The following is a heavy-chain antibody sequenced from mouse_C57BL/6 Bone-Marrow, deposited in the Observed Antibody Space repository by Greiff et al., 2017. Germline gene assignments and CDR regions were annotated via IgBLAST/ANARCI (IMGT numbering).Heavy chain of an antibody. J-gene: IGHJ2*01. D-gene: IGHD1-1*01. CDR3: TRDYGSSFPY. Sequence: QVQLQQPGAELVMPGASVKLSCKASGYTFTDYEMNCVKQTPVHGLEWIGAIDPETCGTAYNQKFKGKATLTADKASSTAYMELRSLTSEDSAVYYCTRDYGSSFPYWGQGTTLTVSS. CDR2: IDPETCGT. CDR1: GYTFTDYE. V-gene: IGHV1-23*01.